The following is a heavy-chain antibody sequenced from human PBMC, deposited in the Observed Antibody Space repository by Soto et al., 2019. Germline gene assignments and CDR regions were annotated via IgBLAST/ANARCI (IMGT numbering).Heavy chain of an antibody. Sequence: PGGSLRLSCAASGFTFSSYGMHWVRQAPGKGLEWVAVIWYDGSNKYYADSVKGRFTISRDNSKNTLYLQMNSLRAEDTAVYYCARVLLPYSSSWYSVDYWGQGTLVTVSS. D-gene: IGHD6-13*01. CDR2: IWYDGSNK. CDR1: GFTFSSYG. J-gene: IGHJ4*02. V-gene: IGHV3-33*01. CDR3: ARVLLPYSSSWYSVDY.